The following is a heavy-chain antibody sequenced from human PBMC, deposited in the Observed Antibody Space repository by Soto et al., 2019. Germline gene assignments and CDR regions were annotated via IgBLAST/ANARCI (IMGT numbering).Heavy chain of an antibody. CDR2: IWYDGSNK. CDR1: GFTFSSYG. Sequence: HPGGSLRLSCAASGFTFSSYGMHWVRQAPGKGLEWVAVIWYDGSNKYYADSVKGRFTISRDNSRNALYLQMNSLRVEDAAVYYCATKVVIGGIGFVDYWGQGILVTVSS. V-gene: IGHV3-33*01. D-gene: IGHD2-15*01. J-gene: IGHJ4*02. CDR3: ATKVVIGGIGFVDY.